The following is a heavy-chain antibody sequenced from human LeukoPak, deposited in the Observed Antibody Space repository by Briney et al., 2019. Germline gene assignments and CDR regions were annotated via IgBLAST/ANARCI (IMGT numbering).Heavy chain of an antibody. CDR2: ISWNSGSI. CDR1: GFTFDDYA. D-gene: IGHD2-2*03. CDR3: AKAGGGYCSGTSCYDC. Sequence: PGRSLRLSCAASGFTFDDYAMHWVRQAPGKGLEWVSGISWNSGSIGYADSVKGRFTISRDNAKNSLYLQMNSLRAEDTAVYYFAKAGGGYCSGTSCYDCWGQGTLVTVSS. J-gene: IGHJ4*02. V-gene: IGHV3-9*01.